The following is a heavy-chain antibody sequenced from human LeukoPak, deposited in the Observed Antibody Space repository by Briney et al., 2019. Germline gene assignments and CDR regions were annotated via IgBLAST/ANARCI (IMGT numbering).Heavy chain of an antibody. V-gene: IGHV3-30-3*01. CDR3: ARAIAVAGTWFDY. D-gene: IGHD6-19*01. CDR1: GFTFSSYA. Sequence: PGRSLRLSCAASGFTFSSYAMHWVRRAPGKGLEWVAVISYDGSNKCYADSVKGRFTISRDNSKNTLYLQMNSLRAEDTAVYYCARAIAVAGTWFDYWGQGTLVTVSS. J-gene: IGHJ4*02. CDR2: ISYDGSNK.